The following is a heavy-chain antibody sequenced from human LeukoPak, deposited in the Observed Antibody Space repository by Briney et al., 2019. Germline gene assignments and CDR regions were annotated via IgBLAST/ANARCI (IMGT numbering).Heavy chain of an antibody. CDR3: ARVGELDSFDY. CDR2: ISSSGSTI. Sequence: GGSLRLSCAASGFTFSSYAMSWARQAPGKGLEWVSYISSSGSTIYYADSVKGRFTISRDNAKNSLYLQMNSLRAEDTAVYYCARVGELDSFDYWGQGTLVTVSS. CDR1: GFTFSSYA. D-gene: IGHD3-16*01. V-gene: IGHV3-48*04. J-gene: IGHJ4*02.